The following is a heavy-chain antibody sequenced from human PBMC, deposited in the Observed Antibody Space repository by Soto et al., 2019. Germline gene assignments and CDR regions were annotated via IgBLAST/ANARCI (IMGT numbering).Heavy chain of an antibody. J-gene: IGHJ4*02. D-gene: IGHD1-1*01. CDR1: GFSFDEYA. CDR3: AKDASGRDSVWNDFDN. CDR2: ITWNSGTI. Sequence: EVQLVESGGGLVQPGRSLRLSCAASGFSFDEYAMHWVRQGPGNGLEWVSGITWNSGTIGYADSVKGRFTISRDNVKNYLYLQMNSLRADDTALYFCAKDASGRDSVWNDFDNWGQGTLVTVSS. V-gene: IGHV3-9*01.